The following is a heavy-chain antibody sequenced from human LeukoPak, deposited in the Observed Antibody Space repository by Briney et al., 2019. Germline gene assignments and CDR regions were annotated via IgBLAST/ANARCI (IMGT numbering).Heavy chain of an antibody. CDR3: ARDAQWLVPEGYYYYMDV. Sequence: PGGSPRLSCAGSGFTFSRHNMNWFRQAPGKGLERVSSISSRSSYIFYADSVKGRFTISRDNAKNSLYLQMNSLGAEDTAVYYCARDAQWLVPEGYYYYMDVWGKGTTVTVSS. V-gene: IGHV3-21*01. CDR2: ISSRSSYI. J-gene: IGHJ6*03. CDR1: GFTFSRHN. D-gene: IGHD6-19*01.